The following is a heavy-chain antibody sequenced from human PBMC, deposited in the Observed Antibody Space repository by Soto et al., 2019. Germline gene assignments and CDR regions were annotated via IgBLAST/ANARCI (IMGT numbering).Heavy chain of an antibody. J-gene: IGHJ4*02. D-gene: IGHD3-3*01. CDR3: ARGSRARFLEWLSHPDY. CDR2: INPSGGST. Sequence: QVQLVQSGAEVKKPGASVKVSCKASGYTFTSYYMHWVRQAPGQGLEWMGIINPSGGSTSYAQKFQGRVTMTRDTSTSTVYMELSSLRSEDTAVYYCARGSRARFLEWLSHPDYWGQGTLVTVSS. CDR1: GYTFTSYY. V-gene: IGHV1-46*01.